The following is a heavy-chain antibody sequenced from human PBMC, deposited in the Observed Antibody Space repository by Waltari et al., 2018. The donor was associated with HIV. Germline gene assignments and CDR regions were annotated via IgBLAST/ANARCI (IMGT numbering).Heavy chain of an antibody. CDR2: VSQKGDYV. CDR3: TTLADTTMGRDWYFDL. D-gene: IGHD3-10*01. Sequence: VYLVESGGGLVKPGGSLTLSCEGSGFGFRDYTMTWVRQAPGKGLEWVSSVSQKGDYVYYTDAMKGRLSITRDNSKNLMFLEMTRLRPEDSATYFCTTLADTTMGRDWYFDLWGRGVWVIVST. CDR1: GFGFRDYT. V-gene: IGHV3-21*04. J-gene: IGHJ2*01.